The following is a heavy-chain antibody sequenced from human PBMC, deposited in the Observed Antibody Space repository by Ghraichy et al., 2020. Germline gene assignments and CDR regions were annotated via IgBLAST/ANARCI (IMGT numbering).Heavy chain of an antibody. CDR1: GLRVGNDC. D-gene: IGHD2-2*01. CDR3: ARSRPVTLGAFDL. Sequence: GGAGLRVGNDCMSWVRQAPGKGLEWVSLIYSGGSTYYADSVKGRFTISRDNSRNTLFLHMNSLRAEDTAVYYCARSRPVTLGAFDLWGQGTMVTVSP. J-gene: IGHJ3*01. CDR2: IYSGGST. V-gene: IGHV3-66*01.